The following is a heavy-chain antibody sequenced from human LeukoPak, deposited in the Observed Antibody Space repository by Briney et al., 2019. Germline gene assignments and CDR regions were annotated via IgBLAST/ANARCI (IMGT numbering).Heavy chain of an antibody. J-gene: IGHJ6*03. CDR2: IYSGDSDT. D-gene: IGHD5-18*01. V-gene: IGHV5-51*01. CDR1: GYSFTSYW. CDR3: AREGFGYSYGPNADYYYYYMDV. Sequence: GESLKISCKGSGYSFTSYWIGWVRQMPGKGLEWMGIIYSGDSDTRYSPSFQGQVTISADKSISTAYLQWSSLKASDTAMYYCAREGFGYSYGPNADYYYYYMDVWGKGTTVTVSS.